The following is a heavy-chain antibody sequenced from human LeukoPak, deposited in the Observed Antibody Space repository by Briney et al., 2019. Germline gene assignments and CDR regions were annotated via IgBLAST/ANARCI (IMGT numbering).Heavy chain of an antibody. CDR2: IYHSGST. D-gene: IGHD3-22*01. Sequence: PSETLSLTCAVSGYSISSGYYWGWIRQPPGKGLEWIGSIYHSGSTYYNPSLKSRVTISVDTSKNQFSLKLSSVTAADTAVYYCARIMGFSGYHSKYYFDYWGQGTLVTVSS. CDR1: GYSISSGYY. CDR3: ARIMGFSGYHSKYYFDY. J-gene: IGHJ4*02. V-gene: IGHV4-38-2*01.